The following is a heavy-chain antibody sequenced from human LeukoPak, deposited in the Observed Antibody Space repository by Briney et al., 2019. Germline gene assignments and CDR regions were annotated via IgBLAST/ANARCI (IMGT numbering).Heavy chain of an antibody. CDR2: IYYSGST. CDR3: ASQGYYDILTGYYTAFDI. Sequence: KSSETLSLTCTVSGGSISSYYWSWIRQPPGKGLEWIGYIYYSGSTNYNPSLKSRITISVDTSKNQFSLKLSSVTAADTAVYYCASQGYYDILTGYYTAFDIWGQGTMVTVSS. V-gene: IGHV4-59*01. CDR1: GGSISSYY. J-gene: IGHJ3*02. D-gene: IGHD3-9*01.